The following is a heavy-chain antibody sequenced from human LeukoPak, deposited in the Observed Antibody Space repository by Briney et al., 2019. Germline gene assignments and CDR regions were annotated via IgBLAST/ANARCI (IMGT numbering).Heavy chain of an antibody. CDR3: ATADGADYMDV. Sequence: SETLSLTCTVSGGSISSGGYYWSWIRQPPGKGLEWIGYIYHSGSTYYNPSLKSRVTISVDRSKNQFSLKLSSVTAADTAVYYCATADGADYMDVWGKGTTVTVSS. D-gene: IGHD2-21*02. V-gene: IGHV4-30-2*01. CDR2: IYHSGST. CDR1: GGSISSGGYY. J-gene: IGHJ6*03.